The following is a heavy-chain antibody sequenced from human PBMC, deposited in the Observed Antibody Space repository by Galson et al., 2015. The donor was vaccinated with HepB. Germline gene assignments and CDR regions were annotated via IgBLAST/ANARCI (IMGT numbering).Heavy chain of an antibody. V-gene: IGHV3-23*01. CDR1: GFTFSSYA. CDR3: AKDPYYDHFWGRFDY. D-gene: IGHD3-16*01. J-gene: IGHJ4*02. CDR2: ISGSGSTT. Sequence: SLRLSCAASGFTFSSYAMSWVRQAPGKGLEWVAGISGSGSTTFYADSVKGRFTISRDNSKNTLYLQMNSLRAEDTAVYYCAKDPYYDHFWGRFDYWGQGTLVTVSS.